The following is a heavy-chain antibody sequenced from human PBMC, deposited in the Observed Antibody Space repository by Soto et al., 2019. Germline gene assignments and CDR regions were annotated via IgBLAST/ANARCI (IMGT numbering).Heavy chain of an antibody. CDR1: GYTFSSYG. J-gene: IGHJ4*02. Sequence: QVQLVQSGPEVKKPGASVNVSCKASGYTFSSYGIIWVRQAPGQGLEWMGWISAYHGNRNYAQKFQGRVTMTTDRSTRTAYMELRSLRSDDTAVYYCARAYVWGSYRTDGLFDYWGQGSLVTVSS. D-gene: IGHD3-16*02. CDR2: ISAYHGNR. V-gene: IGHV1-18*01. CDR3: ARAYVWGSYRTDGLFDY.